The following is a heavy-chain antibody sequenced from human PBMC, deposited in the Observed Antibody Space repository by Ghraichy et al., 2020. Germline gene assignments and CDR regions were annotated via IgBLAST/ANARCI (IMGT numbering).Heavy chain of an antibody. V-gene: IGHV3-23*01. CDR2: ISGSGGST. CDR3: AKGRFGALYWGMDV. J-gene: IGHJ6*02. D-gene: IGHD3-10*01. CDR1: ESAFDAYA. Sequence: GGSLRLSCAASESAFDAYAMSWVRLPPGKGLEWVSSISGSGGSTNYADSVKGRFTISRDNSKNTMYLYMNSLRAEDTAVYYCAKGRFGALYWGMDVWGQGTTVTVSS.